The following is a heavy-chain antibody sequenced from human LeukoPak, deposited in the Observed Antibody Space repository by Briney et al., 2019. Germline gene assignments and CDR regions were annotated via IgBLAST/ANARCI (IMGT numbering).Heavy chain of an antibody. D-gene: IGHD2-15*01. Sequence: PGGSLRLSCAASGCTFSNSWMSWVRQAPGKGLEWVGRIKSKTDGGTTDYAAPVKGRFSISRDDSNNTLYLQMNSLKTEDTAVYYCTTDLTDYCSGGSCYSDYYFDYWGQGTLVTVSS. V-gene: IGHV3-15*01. J-gene: IGHJ4*02. CDR1: GCTFSNSW. CDR3: TTDLTDYCSGGSCYSDYYFDY. CDR2: IKSKTDGGTT.